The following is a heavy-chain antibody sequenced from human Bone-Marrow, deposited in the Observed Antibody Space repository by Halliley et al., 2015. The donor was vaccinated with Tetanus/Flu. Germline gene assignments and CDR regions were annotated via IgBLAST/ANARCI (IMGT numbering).Heavy chain of an antibody. CDR2: ISYSGSA. CDR3: ARGPTVTGWGNWFDP. J-gene: IGHJ5*02. V-gene: IGHV4-31*03. Sequence: TLSLTCTVSGGSIRSGNFYWSWIRQHPGKGLEWIGYISYSGSAYSKPSLESRVTIALDRSKNQFSLKMNSVTAAGSAVYYCARGPTVTGWGNWFDPWGQGPLVSVSS. D-gene: IGHD4-17*01. CDR1: GGSIRSGNFY.